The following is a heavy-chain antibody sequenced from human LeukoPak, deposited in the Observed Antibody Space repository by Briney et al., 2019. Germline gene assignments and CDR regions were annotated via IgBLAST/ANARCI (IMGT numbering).Heavy chain of an antibody. CDR3: AKDRCTNGVCSPDI. CDR2: IRYDGSNK. Sequence: PGGSLRLSCAASGFTFSSYGMHWVRQAPGKGLEWVAFIRYDGSNKYYADSVKGRFTISRDNSKNTLYLQMNSLRTEDTAVYYCAKDRCTNGVCSPDIGGQGTMVTVSS. D-gene: IGHD2-8*01. V-gene: IGHV3-30*02. J-gene: IGHJ3*02. CDR1: GFTFSSYG.